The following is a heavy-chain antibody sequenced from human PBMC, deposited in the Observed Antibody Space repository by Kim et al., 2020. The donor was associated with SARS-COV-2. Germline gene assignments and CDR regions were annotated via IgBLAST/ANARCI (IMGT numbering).Heavy chain of an antibody. CDR3: AGSGWELRASDAFDI. J-gene: IGHJ3*02. D-gene: IGHD1-26*01. Sequence: QKFQERVTITRDMSTSTAYMELSSLRSEDTAVYYCAGSGWELRASDAFDIWGQGTMVTVSS. V-gene: IGHV1-58*01.